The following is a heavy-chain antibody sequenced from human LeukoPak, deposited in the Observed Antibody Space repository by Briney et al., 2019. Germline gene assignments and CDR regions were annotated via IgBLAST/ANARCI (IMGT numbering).Heavy chain of an antibody. V-gene: IGHV2-5*02. D-gene: IGHD6-19*01. CDR2: IYRDDDK. CDR3: AHRRVYSSGWYGSQDAFDI. Sequence: SGPTLVEPTQTLTLTCTFSGFSLSTSGVGVGWIRQPPGKALEWLALIYRDDDKRYSPSLKSRLTITKDTSKNQVVLTMTNMDPVDTATYYCAHRRVYSSGWYGSQDAFDIWGQGTMVTVSS. CDR1: GFSLSTSGVG. J-gene: IGHJ3*02.